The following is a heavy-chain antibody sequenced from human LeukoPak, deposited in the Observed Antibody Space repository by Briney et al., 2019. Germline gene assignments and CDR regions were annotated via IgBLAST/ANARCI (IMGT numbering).Heavy chain of an antibody. CDR2: IGSSI. Sequence: GGSLRLSCVASGFTFSDYYMSWIRQAPGKGLEWVSYIGSSIYYADSVKGRFTISRDNAKNSLYLQMNSLRAEDTAVYYCARDRGIVGTTGYYYMDVWGKGTTVTVSS. CDR3: ARDRGIVGTTGYYYMDV. D-gene: IGHD1-26*01. J-gene: IGHJ6*03. CDR1: GFTFSDYY. V-gene: IGHV3-11*04.